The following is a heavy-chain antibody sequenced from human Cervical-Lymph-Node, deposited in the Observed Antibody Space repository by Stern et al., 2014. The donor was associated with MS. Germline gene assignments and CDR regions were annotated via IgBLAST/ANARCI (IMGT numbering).Heavy chain of an antibody. CDR2: INAGNGET. J-gene: IGHJ4*02. Sequence: VQLVQSGAEVKKPGASVKVSCKASGYTFSSYGMHWVRQAPGQRPEWMGWINAGNGETKYSQKFQGRVTIRRDISATTAYMELSALRSEDTAVYYCATHVPVPRGWFWGQGTLVTVSS. CDR3: ATHVPVPRGWF. D-gene: IGHD3-10*01. CDR1: GYTFSSYG. V-gene: IGHV1-3*01.